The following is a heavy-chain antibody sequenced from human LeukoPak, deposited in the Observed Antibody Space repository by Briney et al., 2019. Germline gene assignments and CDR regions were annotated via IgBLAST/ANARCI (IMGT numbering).Heavy chain of an antibody. CDR1: GFTFSSYG. J-gene: IGHJ4*02. CDR3: ARVPITMVRGVIMESWELDY. D-gene: IGHD3-10*01. CDR2: IWYDGSNK. Sequence: PGGSLRLSCAASGFTFSSYGMHWVRQAPGKGLEWVAVIWYDGSNKYYADSVKGRFTISRDNSKNTLYLQMNSLRAEDTAVYYCARVPITMVRGVIMESWELDYRGQGTLVTVSS. V-gene: IGHV3-33*01.